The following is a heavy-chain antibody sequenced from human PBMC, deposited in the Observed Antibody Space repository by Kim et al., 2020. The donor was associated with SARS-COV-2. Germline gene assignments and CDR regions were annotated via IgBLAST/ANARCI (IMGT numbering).Heavy chain of an antibody. V-gene: IGHV1-69*13. D-gene: IGHD3-10*01. J-gene: IGHJ6*04. CDR1: GGTFSSYA. CDR3: ARVGYGSGSYFTPRDYYYYGMDV. CDR2: IIPIFGTA. Sequence: SVKVSCKASGGTFSSYAISWVRQAPGQGLEWMGGIIPIFGTANYAQKFQGRVTITADESTSTAYMELSSLRSEDTAVYYCARVGYGSGSYFTPRDYYYYGMDVWGKGTTVTVSS.